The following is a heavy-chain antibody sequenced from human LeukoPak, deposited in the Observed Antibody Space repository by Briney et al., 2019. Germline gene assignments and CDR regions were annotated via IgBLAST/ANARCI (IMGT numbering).Heavy chain of an antibody. V-gene: IGHV1-46*01. D-gene: IGHD3-22*01. J-gene: IGHJ4*02. Sequence: ASVKVSCKASGYTFTSYYMHWVRQAPGQGLEWMGIINPSGGSTSYAQKFQGRVTMTRDTPTSTVYMELSSLRSEDTAVYYCARAPLEGRYDSSEGYWGQGTLVTVSS. CDR1: GYTFTSYY. CDR3: ARAPLEGRYDSSEGY. CDR2: INPSGGST.